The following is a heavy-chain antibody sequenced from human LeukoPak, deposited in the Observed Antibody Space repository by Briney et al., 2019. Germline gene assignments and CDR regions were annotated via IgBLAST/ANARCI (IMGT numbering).Heavy chain of an antibody. CDR2: ISGGGDTT. CDR1: GFTFSSYS. Sequence: GGSLRLSCAASGFTFSSYSMNWVRQAPGKGPEWVSIISGGGDTTFYTDSVKGRFTISRDNAKNSVYLQMNSLRAEDTAVYFCVSPYNWFDPWGQGTLVTVSS. CDR3: VSPYNWFDP. V-gene: IGHV3-48*04. J-gene: IGHJ5*02. D-gene: IGHD3-16*01.